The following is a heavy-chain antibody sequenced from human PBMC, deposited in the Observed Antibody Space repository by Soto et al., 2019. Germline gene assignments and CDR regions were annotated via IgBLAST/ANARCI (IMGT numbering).Heavy chain of an antibody. CDR3: ASNYYDSSGPGPFDY. CDR2: ISSSSSYI. J-gene: IGHJ4*02. Sequence: XECLRLSCAASGFTFSSYSMNGVRQAPGKGLEWVSSISSSSSYIYYADSVKGRFTISRDNAKNSLYLQMSSLRAEDTAVYYCASNYYDSSGPGPFDYWGQGTLVTVSS. V-gene: IGHV3-21*01. D-gene: IGHD3-22*01. CDR1: GFTFSSYS.